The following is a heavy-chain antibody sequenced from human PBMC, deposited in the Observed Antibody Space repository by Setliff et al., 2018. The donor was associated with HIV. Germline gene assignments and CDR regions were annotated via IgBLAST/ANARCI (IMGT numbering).Heavy chain of an antibody. CDR3: ASALGYYDSSGYYYDAFDI. CDR1: GGTFSSYA. D-gene: IGHD3-22*01. V-gene: IGHV1-69*05. Sequence: SVKVSCKASGGTFSSYAISWVRQAPGQGLEWMGGIIPIFGTANYAQKFQGRVAITTDESTSTAYMELSSLRSEDTAVYYCASALGYYDSSGYYYDAFDIWGQGTMVTVSS. CDR2: IIPIFGTA. J-gene: IGHJ3*02.